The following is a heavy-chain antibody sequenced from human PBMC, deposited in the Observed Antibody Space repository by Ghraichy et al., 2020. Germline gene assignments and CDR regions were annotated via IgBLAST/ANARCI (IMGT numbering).Heavy chain of an antibody. CDR2: ISGSGGST. Sequence: GGSPRLSCEASEFTFSNYGMSWVRQVPGKGLEWVSCISGSGGSTFYADSVKGRFTISRDNSKNTMYLQLSSLRAEDTAVYYCTRLKAVGVWFGEVWGQGTLVSVSS. CDR3: TRLKAVGVWFGEV. CDR1: EFTFSNYG. J-gene: IGHJ4*02. D-gene: IGHD3-10*01. V-gene: IGHV3-23*01.